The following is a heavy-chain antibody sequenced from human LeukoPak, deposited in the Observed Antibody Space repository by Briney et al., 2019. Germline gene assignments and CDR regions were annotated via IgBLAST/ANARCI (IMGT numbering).Heavy chain of an antibody. D-gene: IGHD3-3*01. CDR1: GNNFRKHW. CDR2: IYPGDSDT. J-gene: IGHJ4*02. V-gene: IGHV5-51*01. CDR3: ARHSDFWSGYYMDY. Sequence: GESLKISCKSSGNNFRKHWIAWVRQMPGKGLELMGYIYPGDSDTRYSPSFQGQVTISADRSISTAYLQWSSLKASDTAMYYCARHSDFWSGYYMDYWGQGTLVTVSS.